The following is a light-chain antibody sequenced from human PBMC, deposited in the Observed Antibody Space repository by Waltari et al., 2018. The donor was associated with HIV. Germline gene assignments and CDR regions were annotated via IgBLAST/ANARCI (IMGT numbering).Light chain of an antibody. CDR1: QNIANY. Sequence: DNQMTQSPSALSASVGDRVTITCRSSQNIANYVNWYRQKVGEAPKPLVFAATTLQSGVPSRFSARGSGTEFTLTIASLEPEDCAMYFCQQTYSTPPYTFGQGTK. CDR2: AAT. V-gene: IGKV1-39*01. CDR3: QQTYSTPPYT. J-gene: IGKJ2*01.